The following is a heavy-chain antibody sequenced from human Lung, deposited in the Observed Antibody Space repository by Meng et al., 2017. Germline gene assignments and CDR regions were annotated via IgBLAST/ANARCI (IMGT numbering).Heavy chain of an antibody. J-gene: IGHJ4*02. CDR1: DYTFTGYG. D-gene: IGHD3-10*01. V-gene: IGHV1-18*04. CDR3: ARGTPGRSYSDF. Sequence: QVHPVQSGAGVQKPGASVKVSCKSSDYTFTGYGVSWVRQAPGQGLEWMAWLGAHDGDRSHAPRFQGRVTVTADRLTATSFMELRNLRYDDTAVYYCARGTPGRSYSDFWGQGTLVTVSS. CDR2: LGAHDGDR.